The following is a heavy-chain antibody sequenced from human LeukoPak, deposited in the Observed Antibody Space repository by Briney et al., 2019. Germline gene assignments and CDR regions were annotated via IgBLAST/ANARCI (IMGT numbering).Heavy chain of an antibody. V-gene: IGHV4-34*01. D-gene: IGHD4-17*01. CDR3: ARSYGDYVWFSGFDI. J-gene: IGHJ3*02. CDR2: NNHSGST. Sequence: SETLSHTRALYGGSLCGYYWSGIREPPGGGRGGRGENNHSGSTNYHPSLKRRAIISVDTSKNHSSLKLSSVTAADTAVYYCARSYGDYVWFSGFDIWGQGTRVTVPA. CDR1: GGSLCGYY.